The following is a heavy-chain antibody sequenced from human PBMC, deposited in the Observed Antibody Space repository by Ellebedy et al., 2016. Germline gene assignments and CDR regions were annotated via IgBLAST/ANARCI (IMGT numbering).Heavy chain of an antibody. CDR3: ARFSFDTTGFFFGGNDAFDI. D-gene: IGHD3-22*01. CDR2: ISTDGSST. Sequence: GGSLRLSXAVSGFTFSSHWMHWVRQAPGKGLVWVSRISTDGSSTNYADSVKGRFTISRDNAKNSVYLQMNNLRAEDTAMYYCARFSFDTTGFFFGGNDAFDIWGQGTMVTVSP. CDR1: GFTFSSHW. J-gene: IGHJ3*02. V-gene: IGHV3-74*01.